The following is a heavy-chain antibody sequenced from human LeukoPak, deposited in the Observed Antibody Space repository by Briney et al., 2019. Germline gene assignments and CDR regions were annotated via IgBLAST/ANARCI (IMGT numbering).Heavy chain of an antibody. V-gene: IGHV3-30*02. CDR2: IGHDRNGQ. CDR3: ALKLFDDFDD. Sequence: GGSLRLFCGASGYSFRTYNLHWVRQAPAKGLKCMTLIGHDRNGQSYGDSVKGRFTIYRDNCKNMLNVQMDSLSAEDTDMYYCALKLFDDFDDWGQGTLVTVSS. J-gene: IGHJ4*02. CDR1: GYSFRTYN. D-gene: IGHD2-15*01.